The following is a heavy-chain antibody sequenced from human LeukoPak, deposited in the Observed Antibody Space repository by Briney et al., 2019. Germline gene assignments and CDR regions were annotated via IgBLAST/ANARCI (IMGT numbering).Heavy chain of an antibody. CDR1: GYTFTSYG. D-gene: IGHD2-2*01. Sequence: ASVKVSCKASGYTFTSYGISWVRQAPGQGLEWMGWISAYNGNTNYAQKLQGRVTMTTDTSTSTAYMELRSLRSDDTAVYYCARDANDIVVVPAADRGYYFDYWGQGTLVTVSS. CDR3: ARDANDIVVVPAADRGYYFDY. CDR2: ISAYNGNT. J-gene: IGHJ4*02. V-gene: IGHV1-18*01.